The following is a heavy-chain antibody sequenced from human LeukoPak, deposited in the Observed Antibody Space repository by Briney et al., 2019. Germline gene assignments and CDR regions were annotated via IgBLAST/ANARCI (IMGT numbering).Heavy chain of an antibody. CDR1: DFTFSRFP. V-gene: IGHV3-30-3*01. J-gene: IGHJ5*02. Sequence: GGSLRLSCAASDFTFSRFPMHWVRQAPGKGLEWVALISSDGSDKKYADSVKGRFTMSRDNSKNTLYLQMHSLRVEDTAVYYCARYPSVAATGWGRWFDHWGQGTLVTVSS. CDR2: ISSDGSDK. D-gene: IGHD6-13*01. CDR3: ARYPSVAATGWGRWFDH.